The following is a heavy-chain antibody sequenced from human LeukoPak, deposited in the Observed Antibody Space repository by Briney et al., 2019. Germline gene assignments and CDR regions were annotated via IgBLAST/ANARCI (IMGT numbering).Heavy chain of an antibody. V-gene: IGHV4-31*03. CDR3: ARGAYGGNSGKFGY. D-gene: IGHD4-23*01. CDR1: GGSISSGGYY. J-gene: IGHJ4*02. Sequence: PSETLSLTCTVSGGSISSGGYYWSWIRQHPGKGLEWIGYIYYSGSTYYNPSLKSRVTMSVDTSKNQFSLKLSSVTAADTAVYYCARGAYGGNSGKFGYWGQGTLVTVSS. CDR2: IYYSGST.